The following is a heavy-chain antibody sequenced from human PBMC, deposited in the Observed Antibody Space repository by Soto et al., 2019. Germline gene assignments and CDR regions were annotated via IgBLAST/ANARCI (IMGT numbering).Heavy chain of an antibody. CDR3: ARLSRGYYYVMDV. CDR1: GGSISSGDYY. J-gene: IGHJ6*02. Sequence: SETLSLTCTVSGGSISSGDYYWSWIRQPPGKGLEWIGYIYYSGSTYYNPSLKSRVTISADTSKNQFSLKLSSVTAADTAVYYCARLSRGYYYVMDVWGQGTTVTVSS. V-gene: IGHV4-30-4*01. CDR2: IYYSGST. D-gene: IGHD3-10*01.